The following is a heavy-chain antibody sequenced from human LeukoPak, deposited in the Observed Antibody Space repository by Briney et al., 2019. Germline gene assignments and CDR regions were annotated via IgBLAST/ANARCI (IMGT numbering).Heavy chain of an antibody. Sequence: SETLSLTCTVSGGSISSYYWSWIRQPPGKGLEWIGYIYYSGSTNYNPSLKSRVTISVDTSKNQSSLKLSSVSAADTAVYYCARGGAYYDSSGSDYWGQGTLVTVSS. CDR1: GGSISSYY. CDR2: IYYSGST. V-gene: IGHV4-59*01. J-gene: IGHJ4*02. D-gene: IGHD3-22*01. CDR3: ARGGAYYDSSGSDY.